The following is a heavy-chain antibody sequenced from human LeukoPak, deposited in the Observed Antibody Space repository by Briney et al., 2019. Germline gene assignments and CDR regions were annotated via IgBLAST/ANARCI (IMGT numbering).Heavy chain of an antibody. CDR1: GGSISRYY. Sequence: SETLSLTCTASGGSISRYYLRWIRQAPGKGLEWMGYMYYSGNTNYKPSLKSRVTISIDTSKNQFSLKLGSGTDADTAVYYCGRDFGYSSSIAAPTVNYGMDVWGQGTTVTVSS. J-gene: IGHJ6*02. CDR3: GRDFGYSSSIAAPTVNYGMDV. V-gene: IGHV4-59*01. D-gene: IGHD6-6*01. CDR2: MYYSGNT.